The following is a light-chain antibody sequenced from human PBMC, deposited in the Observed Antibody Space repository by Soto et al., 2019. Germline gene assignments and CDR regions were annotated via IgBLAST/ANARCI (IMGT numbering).Light chain of an antibody. V-gene: IGKV1-12*01. CDR1: QGIKNW. J-gene: IGKJ2*01. CDR2: TAS. CDR3: EQVNSFPYT. Sequence: DIQMTQSPSSVSASVGDRVTITCRASQGIKNWLVWYQQKPGMAPNLLISTASILQSGVPSRFSGSASGTDFTLNISSLQPEDSATYYCEQVNSFPYTFGQGTKLEI.